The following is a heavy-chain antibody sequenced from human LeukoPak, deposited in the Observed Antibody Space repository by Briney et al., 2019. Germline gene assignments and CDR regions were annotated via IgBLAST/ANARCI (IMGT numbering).Heavy chain of an antibody. D-gene: IGHD5-18*01. J-gene: IGHJ4*02. CDR2: INHSGSN. CDR1: GGSFSVYY. CDR3: GRGTQIPLWLNFDY. V-gene: IGHV4-34*01. Sequence: SETLSLTCAVYGGSFSVYYWSWIRQPPGKGLEWIWEINHSGSNNYNPSLKSRVTISVGTSKNQLSLKLSSVNDADTDVYYYGRGTQIPLWLNFDYWGQGTLVTVSS.